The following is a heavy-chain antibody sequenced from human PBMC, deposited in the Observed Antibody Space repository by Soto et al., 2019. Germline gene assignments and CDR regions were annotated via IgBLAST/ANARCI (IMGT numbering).Heavy chain of an antibody. V-gene: IGHV1-8*01. CDR1: GYTFTSYD. CDR3: ASSSGWYHFFDL. J-gene: IGHJ2*01. CDR2: MNPNSGNT. Sequence: QVQLVQSGAEVKKPGASVKVSCKASGYTFTSYDINWVRQATGQGLEWMGWMNPNSGNTGYAQKFQGRVTMTRNTAVSPAYVELSSLRSEDTAVYYRASSSGWYHFFDLWGRGTLVTVSS. D-gene: IGHD6-19*01.